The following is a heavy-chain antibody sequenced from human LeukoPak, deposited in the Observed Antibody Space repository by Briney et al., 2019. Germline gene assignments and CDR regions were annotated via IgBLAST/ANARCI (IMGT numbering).Heavy chain of an antibody. CDR2: MRPTDAYT. J-gene: IGHJ4*02. CDR3: ARSGVDTYGLQASGDFDY. CDR1: GFSLTNNY. D-gene: IGHD5-18*01. Sequence: ASVKVSCKASGFSLTNNYMHWVRLGPGQGLEWMGYMRPTDAYTGFAPKFQGRVTMTRDTSSSTAYMELSRLRSDDTAVYYCARSGVDTYGLQASGDFDYWGQGILVTVSS. V-gene: IGHV1-2*02.